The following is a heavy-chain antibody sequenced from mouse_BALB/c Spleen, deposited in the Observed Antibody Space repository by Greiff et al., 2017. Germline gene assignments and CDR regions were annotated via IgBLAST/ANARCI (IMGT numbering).Heavy chain of an antibody. D-gene: IGHD5-2*01. CDR1: GFTFSSFG. J-gene: IGHJ4*01. Sequence: EVHLVESGGGLVQPGGSRKLSCAASGFTFSSFGMHWVRQAPEKGLEWVAYISSGSSTIYYADTVKGRFTISRDNPKNTLFLQMTSLRSEDTAMYYCARRGNNYAMDYWGQGTSVTVSS. V-gene: IGHV5-17*02. CDR3: ARRGNNYAMDY. CDR2: ISSGSSTI.